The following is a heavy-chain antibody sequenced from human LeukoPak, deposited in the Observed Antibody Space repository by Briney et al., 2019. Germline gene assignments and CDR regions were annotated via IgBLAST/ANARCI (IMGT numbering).Heavy chain of an antibody. CDR2: INTAGSST. Sequence: GGSLRLSCAASGFTFSTYWMHWVRQDPGKGPVWVSRINTAGSSTSYADSVKGRFTISRDNAKNTLYLQMNSLRAEDTAVYYCARSYTGFDYWGQGTLVTVSS. CDR3: ARSYTGFDY. V-gene: IGHV3-74*01. J-gene: IGHJ4*02. CDR1: GFTFSTYW. D-gene: IGHD2-2*02.